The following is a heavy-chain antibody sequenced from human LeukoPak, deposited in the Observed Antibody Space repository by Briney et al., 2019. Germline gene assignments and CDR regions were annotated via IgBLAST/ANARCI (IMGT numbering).Heavy chain of an antibody. D-gene: IGHD2-2*01. CDR2: ISGSGGST. CDR1: GFTFSSYA. CDR3: AKGYCSSTSCPTGA. V-gene: IGHV3-23*01. Sequence: PGGSLRLSCAASGFTFSSYAMRWIRQAPGKGLEWVSAISGSGGSTYYADSVKGRFTISRDNSKNTLYLQMNSLRAEDTAVYYCAKGYCSSTSCPTGAWGQGTLVTVSS. J-gene: IGHJ5*02.